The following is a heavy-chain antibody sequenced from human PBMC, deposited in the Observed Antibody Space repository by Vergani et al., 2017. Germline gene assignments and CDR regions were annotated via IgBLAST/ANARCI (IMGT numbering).Heavy chain of an antibody. D-gene: IGHD4-17*01. CDR1: GGSISSGSYY. V-gene: IGHV4-61*02. CDR3: ARDTGYGDFYYYYGMDV. CDR2: IYTSGST. J-gene: IGHJ6*02. Sequence: QVQLQESGPGLVKPSQTLSLTCTVSGGSISSGSYYWSWIRQPAGKGLEWIGRIYTSGSTNYNPSLKSRVTISVDTSKNQFSLKLSSVTAADTAVYYCARDTGYGDFYYYYGMDVWGQG.